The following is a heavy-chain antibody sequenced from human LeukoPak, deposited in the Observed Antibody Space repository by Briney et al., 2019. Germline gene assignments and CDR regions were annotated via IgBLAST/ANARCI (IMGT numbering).Heavy chain of an antibody. V-gene: IGHV1-69*13. D-gene: IGHD3-22*01. Sequence: ASVKVSCKASGGTFSSYAISWVRQAPGQGLEWMGGIIPIFGTANYAQKFQGRVTITADESTSTAYMELSSLRSEDTAVYYCASSYYYDSSGYYPFDYWGQGTLVTVSS. J-gene: IGHJ4*02. CDR1: GGTFSSYA. CDR2: IIPIFGTA. CDR3: ASSYYYDSSGYYPFDY.